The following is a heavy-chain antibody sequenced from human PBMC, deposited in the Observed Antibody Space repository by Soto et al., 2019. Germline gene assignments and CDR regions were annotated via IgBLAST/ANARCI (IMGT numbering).Heavy chain of an antibody. CDR2: TYYRSKWYN. Sequence: QTLSLTCAISGDSVSSSSAAWNWIRQSPSRGLEWLGRTYYRSKWYNYYAVSVKSRITINPDTSKNQFSLQLNSVTPEDTAVYYCARAPTYDWNPDDAFDIWGQGTMVNVSS. D-gene: IGHD1-20*01. CDR1: GDSVSSSSAA. V-gene: IGHV6-1*01. CDR3: ARAPTYDWNPDDAFDI. J-gene: IGHJ3*02.